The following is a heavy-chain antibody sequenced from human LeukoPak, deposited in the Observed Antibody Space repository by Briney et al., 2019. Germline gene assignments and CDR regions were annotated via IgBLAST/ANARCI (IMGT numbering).Heavy chain of an antibody. CDR3: AKAFYDFWSGSPWFDP. D-gene: IGHD3-3*01. V-gene: IGHV1-8*01. CDR1: GYTFTSYD. J-gene: IGHJ5*02. Sequence: RASVKVSCKASGYTFTSYDINWVRQATGQELEWMGWMNPNSGNTGYAQKFQGRVTMTRNTSISTAYMELSSLRSEDTAVYYCAKAFYDFWSGSPWFDPWGQGTLVTVSS. CDR2: MNPNSGNT.